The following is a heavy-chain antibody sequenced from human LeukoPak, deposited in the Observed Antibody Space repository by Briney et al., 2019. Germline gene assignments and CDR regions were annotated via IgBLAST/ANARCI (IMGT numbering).Heavy chain of an antibody. V-gene: IGHV4-34*01. CDR2: INHSGST. CDR3: ARGPRAGIDY. CDR1: GGSLRGYY. Sequence: SETLSLTCAVYGGSLRGYYWSWTRPPPGKGLEWIGEINHSGSTNYNPSLKSRVTLSVDTSKNQFFLKLSSVTAADTAVYYCARGPRAGIDYWGQGTLVTVSS. J-gene: IGHJ4*02.